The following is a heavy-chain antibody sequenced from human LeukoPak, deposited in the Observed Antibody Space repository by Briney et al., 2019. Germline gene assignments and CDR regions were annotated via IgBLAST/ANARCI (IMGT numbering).Heavy chain of an antibody. Sequence: PSETLSLTCAVYGGSFSGYYWSWIRQPPGKGLEWIGEINHSGSTNYNPSLKSRVTISVDTSKNQFSLKLSSVTAADTAVYYCEIYCSNSSGIDRDYWGQGTLVTVSS. J-gene: IGHJ4*02. V-gene: IGHV4-34*01. CDR3: EIYCSNSSGIDRDY. CDR1: GGSFSGYY. D-gene: IGHD2-2*01. CDR2: INHSGST.